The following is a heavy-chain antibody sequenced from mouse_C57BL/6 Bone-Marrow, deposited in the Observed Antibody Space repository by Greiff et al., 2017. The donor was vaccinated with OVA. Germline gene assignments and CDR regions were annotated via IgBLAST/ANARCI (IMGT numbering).Heavy chain of an antibody. CDR3: AREYGSSSYAMDY. J-gene: IGHJ4*01. CDR2: ISYSGST. Sequence: EVKLQESGPGLAKPSQSLSLTCSVTGYSITSDYWHWIRKFPGNKLEYMGYISYSGSTYYYPSLKSRISITRDTSTNQSSLQLNSVTTEDTSTDNGAREYGSSSYAMDYWGQGTSVTVSS. V-gene: IGHV3-8*01. D-gene: IGHD1-1*01. CDR1: GYSITSDY.